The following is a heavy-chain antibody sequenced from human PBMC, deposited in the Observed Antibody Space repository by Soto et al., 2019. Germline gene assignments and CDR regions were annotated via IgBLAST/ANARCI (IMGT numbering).Heavy chain of an antibody. CDR1: GFTFSSYS. CDR3: ARDSRDSSGSLDY. CDR2: TSSSSSYI. D-gene: IGHD3-22*01. Sequence: PGGSLRLSCAASGFTFSSYSMNWVRQAPGKGLEWVSSTSSSSSYIYYADSVKGRFTISRDNAKNSLYLQMNSLRAEDTAVYYCARDSRDSSGSLDYWGQGTLVTVSS. V-gene: IGHV3-21*01. J-gene: IGHJ4*02.